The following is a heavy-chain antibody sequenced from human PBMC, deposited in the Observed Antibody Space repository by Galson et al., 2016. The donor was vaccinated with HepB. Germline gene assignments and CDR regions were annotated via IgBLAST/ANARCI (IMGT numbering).Heavy chain of an antibody. J-gene: IGHJ4*02. Sequence: SVKVSCKASGGIFSSYAMSWVRQAPGHGLEWMGGIIRRLGTVNYARKFQGRVTISADDSASTVYMELGGLRSDDTAVYYCARSQIVATFTGFAYWGQGTRVTVSP. D-gene: IGHD5-12*01. CDR1: GGIFSSYA. CDR3: ARSQIVATFTGFAY. V-gene: IGHV1-69*01. CDR2: IIRRLGTV.